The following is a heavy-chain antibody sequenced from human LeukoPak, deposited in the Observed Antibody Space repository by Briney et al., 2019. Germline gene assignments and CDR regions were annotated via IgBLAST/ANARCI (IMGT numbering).Heavy chain of an antibody. CDR1: GGSISSYY. V-gene: IGHV4-59*01. CDR2: IYYSGST. CDR3: ARGDSGYDSPYYYYMDV. D-gene: IGHD5-12*01. Sequence: SETLSLTCTVSGGSISSYYWSWIRQPPGKGLEWIGYIYYSGSTNYNPSLKSRVTISVDTFKNQFSLKLSPVTAADTAVYYCARGDSGYDSPYYYYMDVWGKGTTVTVYS. J-gene: IGHJ6*03.